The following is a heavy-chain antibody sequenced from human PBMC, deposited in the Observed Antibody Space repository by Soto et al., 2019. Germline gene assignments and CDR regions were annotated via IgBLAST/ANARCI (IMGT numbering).Heavy chain of an antibody. V-gene: IGHV3-48*02. CDR2: ISSSSSTI. J-gene: IGHJ4*02. D-gene: IGHD3-22*01. Sequence: PGGSLRLSCAASGFTFSSYSMNWVRQAPGKGLEWVSYISSSSSTIYYADSVKGRFTISRDNAKNSLYLQMNSLRDEDTAVYYCASVKYHYDSSGYPWGPFDYWGQGTLVTVSS. CDR3: ASVKYHYDSSGYPWGPFDY. CDR1: GFTFSSYS.